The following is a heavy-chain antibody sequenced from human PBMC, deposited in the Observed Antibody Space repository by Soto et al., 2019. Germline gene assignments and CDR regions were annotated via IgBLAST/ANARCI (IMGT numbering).Heavy chain of an antibody. CDR2: IDSSGEK. V-gene: IGHV2-26*01. Sequence: QVTLKESGPVLVKPTETLTLRCTVSGLSITDSEMGVSWIRQPPGQPLEWLAHIDSSGEKSYRTFLKSRLAISKDTSKSQIVLTMTNMDPAATATYYCARRHLAVAVSPWFDPWGQGITVTVSS. J-gene: IGHJ5*02. CDR1: GLSITDSEMG. CDR3: ARRHLAVAVSPWFDP. D-gene: IGHD6-19*01.